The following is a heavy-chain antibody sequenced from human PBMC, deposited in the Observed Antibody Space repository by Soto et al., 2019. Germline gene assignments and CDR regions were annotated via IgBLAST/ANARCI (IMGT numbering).Heavy chain of an antibody. D-gene: IGHD3-22*01. CDR3: ARVWGTLYDSSGYAVQLGY. V-gene: IGHV4-30-4*01. J-gene: IGHJ4*02. CDR1: GGSISSGDYY. CDR2: IYYSGST. Sequence: PSETLSLTCTVSGGSISSGDYYWSWIRQPPGKGLEWIGYIYYSGSTYYNPSLKSRVTISVDTSKNQFSLKLSSVTAADTAVYYCARVWGTLYDSSGYAVQLGYWGQGSLVTVSS.